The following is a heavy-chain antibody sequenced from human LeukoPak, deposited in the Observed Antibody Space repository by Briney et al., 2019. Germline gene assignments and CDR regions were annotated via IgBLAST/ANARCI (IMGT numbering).Heavy chain of an antibody. J-gene: IGHJ5*02. V-gene: IGHV4-59*08. CDR1: GGSISSYY. D-gene: IGHD6-13*01. CDR2: IYYSGST. Sequence: SETLSLTCTVSGGSISSYYWSWIRQPPGKGLEWIGYIYYSGSTNYNPSLKSRVTISVDTSKKQFSLKLSSVTAAATAVYYCARGKAAAGQDWFDPWGQGTLVTVSS. CDR3: ARGKAAAGQDWFDP.